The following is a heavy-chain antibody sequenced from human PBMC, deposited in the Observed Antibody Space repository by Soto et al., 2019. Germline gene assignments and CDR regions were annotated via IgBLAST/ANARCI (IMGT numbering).Heavy chain of an antibody. D-gene: IGHD6-6*01. V-gene: IGHV3-30-3*01. CDR2: ISPAGTNQ. CDR3: ARENSRISPRLFQH. Sequence: GGSLRLSCVASGLTFSDYAMHWARQAPGKGLEWVALISPAGTNQYYADSAKGRFTISRDNSKNTLYLQMNSLRPEDTGLYYCARENSRISPRLFQHWGHGTLVTVSS. J-gene: IGHJ1*01. CDR1: GLTFSDYA.